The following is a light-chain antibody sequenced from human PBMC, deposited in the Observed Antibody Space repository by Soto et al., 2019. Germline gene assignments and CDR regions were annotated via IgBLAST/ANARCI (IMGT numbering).Light chain of an antibody. J-gene: IGKJ4*01. CDR2: DAS. CDR1: QSVYSSY. CDR3: QQRSKWPST. Sequence: EIVLTQSPGTLSLSPGERATLSCRASQSVYSSYLAWYQQKPGQAPRLLIYDASKRATGIPARFSGSGSGTDFTLTISSLEPEDFAVYYCQQRSKWPSTFGGGTKVEIK. V-gene: IGKV3-11*01.